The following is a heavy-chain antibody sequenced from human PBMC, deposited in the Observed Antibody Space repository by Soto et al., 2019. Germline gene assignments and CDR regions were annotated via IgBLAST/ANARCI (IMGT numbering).Heavy chain of an antibody. CDR1: VFSVRTSG. J-gene: IGHJ4*02. CDR3: AREGEYSSGLFDY. Sequence: GALRISCGASVFSVRTSGVHWVRPAPGKGLEWVAVISYDGSNKYYADSVKGLFTISRDNSKNTLYLQMNSLRAEDTAVYYCAREGEYSSGLFDYWGQGTLVTVSS. D-gene: IGHD6-19*01. CDR2: ISYDGSNK. V-gene: IGHV3-30*19.